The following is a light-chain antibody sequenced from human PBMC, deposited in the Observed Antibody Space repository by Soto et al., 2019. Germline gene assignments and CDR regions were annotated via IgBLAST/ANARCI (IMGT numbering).Light chain of an antibody. CDR3: SSYAGSSFWV. J-gene: IGLJ3*02. CDR2: EVT. Sequence: QSALTQPPSASGSPGQSVTISCTGTSSDVGGYKYVSWYKQHPGKAPKLMIYEVTKRPSGVPDRFSGSKSGNTASLTVSGLQAEDEADYYCSSYAGSSFWVFGGGTKLTVL. V-gene: IGLV2-8*01. CDR1: SSDVGGYKY.